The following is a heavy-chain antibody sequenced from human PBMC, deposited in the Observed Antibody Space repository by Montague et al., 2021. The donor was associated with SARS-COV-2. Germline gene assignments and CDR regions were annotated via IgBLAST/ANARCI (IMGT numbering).Heavy chain of an antibody. Sequence: SDTLSLTCTVSGGSISSSSYYWGWIRQPPGKGLEWIGSIYYSGSTYYNPSLKSRVTISVDTSKNQFSLKLSSVTAADTAVYYCARREDYYGSGSYPNWGQGTLVTVSS. D-gene: IGHD3-10*01. J-gene: IGHJ4*02. CDR3: ARREDYYGSGSYPN. V-gene: IGHV4-39*01. CDR1: GGSISSSSYY. CDR2: IYYSGST.